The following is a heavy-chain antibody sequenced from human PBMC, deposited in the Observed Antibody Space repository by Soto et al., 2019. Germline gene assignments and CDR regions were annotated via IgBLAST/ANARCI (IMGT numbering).Heavy chain of an antibody. CDR2: INHSGST. CDR3: AGDSGYVGYLFDY. V-gene: IGHV4-34*01. Sequence: PSETLSLTCAVYGGSFSGYYWSWIRQPPGKGLEWIGEINHSGSTNYNPSLKSRVTISVDTSKNQLSLKLSPVTAADTAVYYCAGDSGYVGYLFDYWGQGTRVTVSS. J-gene: IGHJ4*02. D-gene: IGHD5-12*01. CDR1: GGSFSGYY.